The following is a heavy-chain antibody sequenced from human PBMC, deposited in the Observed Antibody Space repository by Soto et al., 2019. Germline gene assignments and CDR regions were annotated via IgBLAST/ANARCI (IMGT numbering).Heavy chain of an antibody. V-gene: IGHV1-8*01. D-gene: IGHD6-19*01. J-gene: IGHJ4*02. CDR2: MNPDTGNT. Sequence: QVQLVQSGAEVEKPGASVKVSCKASGYTFTTYDFNWVRQAPGHGLVWMGWMNPDTGNTGYAQKFQGRVTMTRDTSISTAFMALSGLTAEDTAVYYCARALGYSSTSRLDLWGQGTLVTVSS. CDR1: GYTFTTYD. CDR3: ARALGYSSTSRLDL.